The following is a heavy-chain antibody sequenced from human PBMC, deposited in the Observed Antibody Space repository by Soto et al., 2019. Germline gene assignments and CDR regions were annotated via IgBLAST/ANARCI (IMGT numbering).Heavy chain of an antibody. CDR1: GFTFGIYA. V-gene: IGHV3-23*01. J-gene: IGHJ4*02. CDR2: ISGSGGSI. CDR3: ARVAPEYSSTPRRFDF. Sequence: GGSLRLSCAASGFTFGIYAMSWVRQAPGKGLEWVSSISGSGGSIYYAHSVKGRFTISRNKTKNTLDLQMNSLRAEDTAVYHCARVAPEYSSTPRRFDFWGQGTLVTVSS. D-gene: IGHD6-13*01.